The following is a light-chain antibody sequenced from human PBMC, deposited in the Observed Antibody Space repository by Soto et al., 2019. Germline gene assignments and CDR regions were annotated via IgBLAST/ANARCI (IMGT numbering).Light chain of an antibody. CDR3: QHFNNYPQFT. V-gene: IGKV1D-13*01. CDR2: DAS. CDR1: QGISRA. Sequence: AIQLTQSPSSLSASVGDRVTITCRASQGISRALAWYQQKPGKAPKLLIYDASSLESGVPSRFSGSGSGTDFTLPISSLQPEDFATYYCQHFNNYPQFTFGPGTKVDIK. J-gene: IGKJ3*01.